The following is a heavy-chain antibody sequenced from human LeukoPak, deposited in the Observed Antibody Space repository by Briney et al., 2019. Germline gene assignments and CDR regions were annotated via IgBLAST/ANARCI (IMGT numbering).Heavy chain of an antibody. Sequence: GESLRLSCAASGFTFSSYAMSWVRQAPGKGLEWVSAISGSGGSTYYADSLKRRFTISRDNSKNTLYLQMNSLRAEDTAVYYCAKDPAWEDIVVVPDYWGQGTLVTVSS. J-gene: IGHJ4*02. CDR3: AKDPAWEDIVVVPDY. CDR2: ISGSGGST. V-gene: IGHV3-23*01. CDR1: GFTFSSYA. D-gene: IGHD2-2*01.